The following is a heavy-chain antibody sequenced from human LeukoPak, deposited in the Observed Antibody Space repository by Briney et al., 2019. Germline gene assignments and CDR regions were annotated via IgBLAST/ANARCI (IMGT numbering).Heavy chain of an antibody. CDR3: ARQGYSYGYNYYYYGMDV. J-gene: IGHJ6*02. V-gene: IGHV5-51*01. CDR1: GYSFTSYW. Sequence: GSLKISCKGSGYSFTSYWIGWVRQMPGKGLEWMGIIYPGDSDTRYSPSFQGQVTISADKSISTAYLQWSSLKASDTAMYYCARQGYSYGYNYYYYGMDVWGQGTTVTVSS. D-gene: IGHD5-18*01. CDR2: IYPGDSDT.